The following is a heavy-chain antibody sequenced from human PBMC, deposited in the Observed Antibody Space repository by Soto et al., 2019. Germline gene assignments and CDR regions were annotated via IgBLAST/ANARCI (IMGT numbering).Heavy chain of an antibody. J-gene: IGHJ4*02. Sequence: EVQLVESGGGLVKPGGSLRLSCAASGFTFSSYSMNWVRQAPGKGLEWVSSISGSSSFIYYADSVKGRFTISRDNAENSLQLQMNSLRAEDTAVYYCARDPVPQDGEYGVDYWGQGTLVTVSS. D-gene: IGHD4-17*01. CDR3: ARDPVPQDGEYGVDY. CDR1: GFTFSSYS. V-gene: IGHV3-21*01. CDR2: ISGSSSFI.